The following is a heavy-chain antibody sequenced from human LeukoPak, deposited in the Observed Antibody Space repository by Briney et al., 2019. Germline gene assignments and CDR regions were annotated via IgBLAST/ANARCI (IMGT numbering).Heavy chain of an antibody. V-gene: IGHV3-53*01. J-gene: IGHJ4*02. CDR2: IYSGGET. CDR3: ASDSLSYGSGFYYPRYFDS. Sequence: GGSLRLSCAASGLTVSTNFMSWVRQAPGKGLEWVSFIYSGGETFYADSVKGRFTISRDNSENTLYLQMNSLGVEDTAMYYCASDSLSYGSGFYYPRYFDSWGQGILVTVSS. CDR1: GLTVSTNF. D-gene: IGHD3-10*01.